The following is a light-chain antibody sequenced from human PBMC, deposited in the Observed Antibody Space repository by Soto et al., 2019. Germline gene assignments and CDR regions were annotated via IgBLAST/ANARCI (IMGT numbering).Light chain of an antibody. Sequence: DIVMTQSPDSLAVSLGERATINCKSSQSVLYSSNNKNYLAWYQQKPGQPPKLLIYWASTRESGVPDRFSGSGSGIDFTLTISRLQAEGVAVYYCQQYYRTPLTFGGGTKVEIK. CDR1: QSVLYSSNNKNY. CDR3: QQYYRTPLT. J-gene: IGKJ4*01. CDR2: WAS. V-gene: IGKV4-1*01.